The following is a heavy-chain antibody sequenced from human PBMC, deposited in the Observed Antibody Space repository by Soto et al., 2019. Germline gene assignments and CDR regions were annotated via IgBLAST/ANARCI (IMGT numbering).Heavy chain of an antibody. CDR2: VTGSGESA. D-gene: IGHD3-16*01. CDR1: GFTFSSYA. J-gene: IGHJ4*02. Sequence: GGSLRLSCGGSGFTFSSYAMSWVRQAPGKGLEWVSGVTGSGESAYYADSVKGRFSISRDNSKKTLYLQMESLRAEDTAVYFCAKDQWFYDNVWGSLRYPYYFDLWGQGTLVTVPQ. V-gene: IGHV3-23*01. CDR3: AKDQWFYDNVWGSLRYPYYFDL.